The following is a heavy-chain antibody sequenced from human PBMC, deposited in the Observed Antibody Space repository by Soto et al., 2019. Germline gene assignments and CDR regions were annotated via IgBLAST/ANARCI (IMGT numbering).Heavy chain of an antibody. J-gene: IGHJ3*02. D-gene: IGHD2-8*02. Sequence: ASVTVSCKVSGYTLTEFSIHWVRQAPGKGLEWMGGFHPEDGEPMYAQKFQGRVTMTEDTSTDTTYMELSSLRSDDTAVYYCITPGWWIGGGNPFDIWGQGTMVTVSS. CDR2: FHPEDGEP. V-gene: IGHV1-24*01. CDR1: GYTLTEFS. CDR3: ITPGWWIGGGNPFDI.